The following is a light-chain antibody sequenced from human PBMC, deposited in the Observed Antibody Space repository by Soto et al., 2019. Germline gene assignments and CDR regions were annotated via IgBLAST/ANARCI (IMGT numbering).Light chain of an antibody. V-gene: IGKV1-5*01. Sequence: DIQVTQSPSTLSASVGDRVTITCRASQDLTGWLAWYQQKAGEAPKLLIKDASSLESGVPSRFSGSASGTEFTLIISSLQPDDSATYYCQQYRSYWTFGQGTKVDNK. CDR1: QDLTGW. J-gene: IGKJ1*01. CDR2: DAS. CDR3: QQYRSYWT.